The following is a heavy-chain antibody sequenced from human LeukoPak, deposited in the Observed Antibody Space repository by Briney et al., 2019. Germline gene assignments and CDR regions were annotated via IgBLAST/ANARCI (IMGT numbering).Heavy chain of an antibody. D-gene: IGHD3-10*01. V-gene: IGHV1-69*01. CDR3: ARGPLSMVRGVNDWFDP. J-gene: IGHJ5*02. CDR2: IIPIFGTA. CDR1: GGTFSSYA. Sequence: GSSVKVSCKASGGTFSSYAISWVRQAPGQGLEWMGGIIPIFGTANYAQKFQGRVTITADESTSTAYMELSSLRSEDTAVYYCARGPLSMVRGVNDWFDPWGQGTLVTVSS.